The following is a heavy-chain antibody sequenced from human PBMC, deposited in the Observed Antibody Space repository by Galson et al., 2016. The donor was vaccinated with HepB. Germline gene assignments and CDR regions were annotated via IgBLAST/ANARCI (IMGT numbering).Heavy chain of an antibody. CDR3: ARYSNSWAPFDY. CDR1: GFTFRSYG. D-gene: IGHD6-13*01. CDR2: ISGSGANT. Sequence: SLRLSCAASGFTFRSYGIHWVRQAPGKGLEWVSGISGSGANTHYANAVKGRFTISRDNSNNTLYLQMNSLRAEDTALYFCARYSNSWAPFDYWGQGRLVTVSS. J-gene: IGHJ4*02. V-gene: IGHV3-23*01.